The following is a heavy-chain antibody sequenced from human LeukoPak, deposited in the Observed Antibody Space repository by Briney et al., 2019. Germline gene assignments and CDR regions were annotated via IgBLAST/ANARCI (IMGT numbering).Heavy chain of an antibody. Sequence: PGGSLRLSCAASGFTFSSYAMSWVRRAPGKGLEWVSASGSGGSTYYADSVKGRFTISRDNSKNTLYLQMNSLRAEDTAVYYCANLDTAMVTNFDYWGQGTLVTVSS. J-gene: IGHJ4*02. D-gene: IGHD5-18*01. CDR2: SGSGGST. CDR1: GFTFSSYA. V-gene: IGHV3-23*01. CDR3: ANLDTAMVTNFDY.